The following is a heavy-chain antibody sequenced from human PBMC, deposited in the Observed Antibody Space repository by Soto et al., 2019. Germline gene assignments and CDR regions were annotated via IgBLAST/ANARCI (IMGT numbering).Heavy chain of an antibody. V-gene: IGHV1-18*01. CDR3: ARDSRSGSYFSPFGY. D-gene: IGHD3-10*01. CDR1: GYTFTSYG. Sequence: KPPQASVKVSCKASGYTFTSYGISWVRQAPGQGLEWMGWISAYNGNTNYAQKLQGRFTMTTDSSTSTAYMELRSLRSDDTAVYYCARDSRSGSYFSPFGYWGQGTLVTVSS. J-gene: IGHJ4*02. CDR2: ISAYNGNT.